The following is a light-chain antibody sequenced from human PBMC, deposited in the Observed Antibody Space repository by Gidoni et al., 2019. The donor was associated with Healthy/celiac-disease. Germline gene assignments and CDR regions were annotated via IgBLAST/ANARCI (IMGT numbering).Light chain of an antibody. CDR2: DVS. Sequence: AIQLTQSPSSLSASVGDRVTITCRASQGIRSALAWYQQKPGKAPKLLIYDVSSLESGVPSRFSGSGSGTDFTLTISNLQPDDFAIYYCQQFNSYPFTFGPGTKVGVK. CDR1: QGIRSA. J-gene: IGKJ3*01. V-gene: IGKV1-13*02. CDR3: QQFNSYPFT.